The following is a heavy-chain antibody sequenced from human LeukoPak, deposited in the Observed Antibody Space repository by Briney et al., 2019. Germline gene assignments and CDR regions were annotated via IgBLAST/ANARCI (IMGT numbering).Heavy chain of an antibody. CDR1: GGSISSYY. CDR2: IYTSGST. J-gene: IGHJ3*02. V-gene: IGHV4-4*07. Sequence: SETLSLTCTVSGGSISSYYWSWIRQPAGKGLEWIGRIYTSGSTNYNPSLKSRVTMSVDTSKDQFSLKLSSVTAADTAVYYCARILAAAGTGAAFDIWGQGTMVTVSS. D-gene: IGHD6-13*01. CDR3: ARILAAAGTGAAFDI.